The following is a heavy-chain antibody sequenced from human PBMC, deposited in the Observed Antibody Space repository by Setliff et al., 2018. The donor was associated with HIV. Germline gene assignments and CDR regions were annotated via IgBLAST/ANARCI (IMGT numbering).Heavy chain of an antibody. CDR2: INPSGDST. J-gene: IGHJ4*02. V-gene: IGHV1-46*01. D-gene: IGHD2-8*02. Sequence: ASVKVSCKASGFTFTRYYMHWVRQAPGQGLEWMGIINPSGDSTTYAQDFQGRVTITRDTSASTAYMELGSLTSADMAIYYCAREYCTGANCYDYWGQGTLVTVSS. CDR1: GFTFTRYY. CDR3: AREYCTGANCYDY.